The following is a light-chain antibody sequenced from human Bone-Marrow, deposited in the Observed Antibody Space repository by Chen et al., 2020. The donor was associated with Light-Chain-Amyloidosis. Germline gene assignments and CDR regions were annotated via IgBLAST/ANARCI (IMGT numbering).Light chain of an antibody. CDR2: AAS. Sequence: DIQMTQSPSSLSASVGDRVTITCRASQRISNYLNWYQQKPGKAPNLLIHAASTLQSGVPLRFSGSGSGTDFILTISSVQPEDFAIYYCQQSYSMSSITFGQGIRLEIK. CDR3: QQSYSMSSIT. CDR1: QRISNY. V-gene: IGKV1-39*01. J-gene: IGKJ5*01.